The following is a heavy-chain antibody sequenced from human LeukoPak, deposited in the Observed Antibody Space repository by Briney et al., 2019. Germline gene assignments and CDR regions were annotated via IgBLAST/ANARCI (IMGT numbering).Heavy chain of an antibody. CDR1: GFTFSSYE. J-gene: IGHJ4*02. Sequence: GGSLRLSCAASGFTFSSYEMNWVRQAPGKGLEWVSYISSSGSTIYYADSVKGRFTISRDNAKNSLYLQMNSLRAEDTAVYYCAKDREGDYYGSGTYNYWGQRTLVTVSS. CDR2: ISSSGSTI. CDR3: AKDREGDYYGSGTYNY. V-gene: IGHV3-48*03. D-gene: IGHD3-10*01.